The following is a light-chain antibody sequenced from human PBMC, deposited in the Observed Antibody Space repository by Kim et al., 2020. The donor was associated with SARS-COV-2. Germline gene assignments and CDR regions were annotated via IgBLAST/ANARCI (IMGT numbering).Light chain of an antibody. Sequence: SSELTQDPAVSVALGQTVTFTCQGDSLRDYFASWYQLKPGQAPLRVIFGNHNRPPWIPDRFSGSTSGNTTSLTITGAQAEDEADYFCHSWDSSGDHWVFGGGTQLTVL. CDR3: HSWDSSGDHWV. V-gene: IGLV3-19*02. J-gene: IGLJ3*02. CDR1: SLRDYF. CDR2: GNH.